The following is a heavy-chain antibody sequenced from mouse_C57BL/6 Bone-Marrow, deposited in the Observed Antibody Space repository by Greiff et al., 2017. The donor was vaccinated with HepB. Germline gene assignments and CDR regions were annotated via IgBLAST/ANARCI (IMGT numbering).Heavy chain of an antibody. CDR1: GYTFTSYW. J-gene: IGHJ2*01. D-gene: IGHD2-4*01. V-gene: IGHV1-7*01. Sequence: VKLMESGAELAKPGASVKLSCKASGYTFTSYWMHWVKQRPGQGLEWIGYINPSSGYTKYNQKFKDKAKLTADKSSSTAYMQLSSLTDEDSAVYYCASYDYEPDYWGQGTTLTVSS. CDR3: ASYDYEPDY. CDR2: INPSSGYT.